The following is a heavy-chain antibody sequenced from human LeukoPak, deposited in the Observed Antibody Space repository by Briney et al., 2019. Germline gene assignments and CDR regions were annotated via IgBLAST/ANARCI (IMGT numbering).Heavy chain of an antibody. CDR1: GDSISYFY. D-gene: IGHD3-10*01. Sequence: SETLSLTCSVSGDSISYFYWSWIRQAAGKGLEWIGRISSSGSTDYNASLKSRVTMSVDTSKNQLSLKVISVTAADTAVYYCARVRRAGINYYYMDVWGKGTTVTISS. CDR2: ISSSGST. V-gene: IGHV4-4*07. CDR3: ARVRRAGINYYYMDV. J-gene: IGHJ6*03.